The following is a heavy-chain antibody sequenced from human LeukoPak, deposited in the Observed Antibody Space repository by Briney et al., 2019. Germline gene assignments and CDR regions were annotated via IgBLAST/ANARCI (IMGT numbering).Heavy chain of an antibody. Sequence: GGSLSLSRVGSGFTFSSYWMTWVRQAPGKGLEWVANIKDDGSEKYSVDSVKGRFTISRDNAKNLLYLQMSSLRAEDAAVYYCARARIDYWGQGTLVTVSS. CDR3: ARARIDY. V-gene: IGHV3-7*04. CDR1: GFTFSSYW. CDR2: IKDDGSEK. D-gene: IGHD1-14*01. J-gene: IGHJ4*01.